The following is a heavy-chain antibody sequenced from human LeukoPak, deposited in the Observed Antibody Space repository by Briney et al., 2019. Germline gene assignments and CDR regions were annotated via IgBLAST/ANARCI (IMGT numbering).Heavy chain of an antibody. CDR2: ISYDGNNK. V-gene: IGHV3-30-3*01. Sequence: TGGSLRLSCAASGFTFSTYAMHWVRQAPGKGLEWVAVISYDGNNKYYADSVKGRFTISRDNSKNTLYLQMNSLRAEDTAVFYCARAPYYDSSGYYDYWGQGTLVTVSS. CDR3: ARAPYYDSSGYYDY. CDR1: GFTFSTYA. J-gene: IGHJ4*02. D-gene: IGHD3-22*01.